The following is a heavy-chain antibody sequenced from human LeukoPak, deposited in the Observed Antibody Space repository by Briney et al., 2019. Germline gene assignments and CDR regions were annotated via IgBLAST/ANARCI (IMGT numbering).Heavy chain of an antibody. V-gene: IGHV3-23*01. D-gene: IGHD3-10*01. CDR1: GVTFSSYA. Sequence: GGSLRLSCAASGVTFSSYAMSWVRQAPGKGLEWVAAVRASGGTTHHADSVKGRFTISRDNSKDTLYLQMNSLRAEDTAVYYCAKLYGSGTYYNLFDYWGQGTLVTVSS. CDR3: AKLYGSGTYYNLFDY. J-gene: IGHJ4*02. CDR2: VRASGGTT.